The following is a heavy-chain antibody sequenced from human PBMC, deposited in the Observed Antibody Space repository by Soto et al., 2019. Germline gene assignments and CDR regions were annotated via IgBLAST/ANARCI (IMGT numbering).Heavy chain of an antibody. CDR3: ARHDGSRSTDY. V-gene: IGHV4-59*01. CDR2: FFYSGST. Sequence: SETLSLTCTVSGGSISSYYWSWIRQPPGKGLEWIGYFFYSGSTNYNPSLKSRVTISVDTSKNQFSLKLNSVTAADTAVYFCARHDGSRSTDYWGQGTLVTVSS. J-gene: IGHJ4*02. CDR1: GGSISSYY. D-gene: IGHD3-10*01.